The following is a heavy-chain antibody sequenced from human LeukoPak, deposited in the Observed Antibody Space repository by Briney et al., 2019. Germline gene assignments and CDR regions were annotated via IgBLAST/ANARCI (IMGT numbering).Heavy chain of an antibody. D-gene: IGHD4-17*01. J-gene: IGHJ4*02. V-gene: IGHV3-23*01. CDR1: GFTFSSYG. CDR2: ISGSGGRT. CDR3: AKGGASVTRYVDY. Sequence: GGSLRLSCAASGFTFSSYGMSWVRQAPGKGLEWVSAISGSGGRTHYADSVKGRFTISRDNSQNTLYLQMNSLRPEDTAVYYCAKGGASVTRYVDYWGQGTLVTVSS.